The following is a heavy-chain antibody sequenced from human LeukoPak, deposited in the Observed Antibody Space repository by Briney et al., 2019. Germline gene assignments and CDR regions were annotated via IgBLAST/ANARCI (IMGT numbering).Heavy chain of an antibody. D-gene: IGHD3-10*01. V-gene: IGHV3-53*05. CDR1: GFTVSTTL. CDR2: IYDDGRS. J-gene: IGHJ5*02. CDR3: ARDRAGRQSWVEFDL. Sequence: GGSLRLSCSVSGFTVSTTLMDWVRQAPGKGLEWVSVIYDDGRSVYADSVRGRFTISRDTSKNMVDLQMNSLRVEDSAVYFYARDRAGRQSWVEFDLWGQGTLVTVSS.